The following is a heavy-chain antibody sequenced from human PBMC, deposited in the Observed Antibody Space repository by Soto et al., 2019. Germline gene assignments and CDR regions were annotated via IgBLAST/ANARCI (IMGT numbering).Heavy chain of an antibody. CDR2: IWYDGSNK. CDR3: AGDGQGLAPYALDV. D-gene: IGHD6-19*01. Sequence: QVQLVESGGGVAQPGRSLRLSCTVSGFTFSGHAMHWVRQAPGKGLEWVTQIWYDGSNKYYAESVKGRFTISRDNSKNTLSLQMSRLRVEDTAVYYWAGDGQGLAPYALDVWGQGTSVTVSS. CDR1: GFTFSGHA. J-gene: IGHJ6*02. V-gene: IGHV3-33*01.